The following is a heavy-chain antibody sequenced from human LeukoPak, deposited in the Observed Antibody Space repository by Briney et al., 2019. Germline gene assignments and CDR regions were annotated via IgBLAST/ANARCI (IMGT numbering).Heavy chain of an antibody. D-gene: IGHD6-19*01. J-gene: IGHJ4*02. CDR2: IYNSGST. Sequence: PSETLSLTCTVSGYSISSTYYWSWIRKPPVKGLEWIGHIYNSGSTNYSPSLKSRVTISVDTSKNQFSLKLSSVTAADTAVYYCARFKRAGGWSYFDYWGQGTLVTVSS. V-gene: IGHV4-61*01. CDR3: ARFKRAGGWSYFDY. CDR1: GYSISSTYY.